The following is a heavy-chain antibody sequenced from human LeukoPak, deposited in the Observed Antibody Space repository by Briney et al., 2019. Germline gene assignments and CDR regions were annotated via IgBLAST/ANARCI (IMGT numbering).Heavy chain of an antibody. CDR1: GGSFSGYY. D-gene: IGHD2-2*01. Sequence: PSETLSLTCAVYGGSFSGYYWGWIRQPPRKGLERVGSIYYRGSTYYNPSLKSRVTISVDTSKNQFSLKLSSVTAADTAVYYCARYSDIVVVPAATPLYFDYWGQGTLVTVSS. CDR2: IYYRGST. J-gene: IGHJ4*02. CDR3: ARYSDIVVVPAATPLYFDY. V-gene: IGHV4-39*01.